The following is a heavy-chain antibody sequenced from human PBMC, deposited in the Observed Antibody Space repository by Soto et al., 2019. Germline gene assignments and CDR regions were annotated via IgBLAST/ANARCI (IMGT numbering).Heavy chain of an antibody. J-gene: IGHJ4*02. D-gene: IGHD3-22*01. CDR3: GRDTYYDGSGYHSGGVDF. CDR1: GFTFGGFY. CDR2: ISGSGGII. V-gene: IGHV3-11*01. Sequence: QVQLVESGGGSVKPGGSLRLSCAASGFTFGGFYMGWIRQAPGRGLEWVSFISGSGGIIYLADSVKGRFAISRDNTKHSLYLQMNSLRDEDTAVYYCGRDTYYDGSGYHSGGVDFWGQGTLVTVSS.